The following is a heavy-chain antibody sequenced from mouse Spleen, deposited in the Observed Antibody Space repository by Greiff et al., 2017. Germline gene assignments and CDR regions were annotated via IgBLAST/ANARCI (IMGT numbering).Heavy chain of an antibody. V-gene: IGHV1-77*01. J-gene: IGHJ4*01. Sequence: VHLVESGAELVKPGASVKISCKASGYTFTDYYINWVKQRPGQGLEWIGKIGPGDGDTNYNGKFKGKATLTADKSSSTAYMQLSSLTSEDSAVYFCARELRWYTYAMDYWGQGTSVTVSS. CDR1: GYTFTDYY. CDR2: IGPGDGDT. D-gene: IGHD2-1*01. CDR3: ARELRWYTYAMDY.